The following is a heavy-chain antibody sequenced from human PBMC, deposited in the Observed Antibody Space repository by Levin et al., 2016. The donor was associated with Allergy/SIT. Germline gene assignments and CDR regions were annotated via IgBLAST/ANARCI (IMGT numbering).Heavy chain of an antibody. Sequence: WIRQPPGKGPEWVSVISRSGGSTYYGDSVKGRFTMSRDNSKSMLYLQMNSLRAEDTAVYYCANGPDSWGYGHYYFDYWGRGTLVTVSS. V-gene: IGHV3-23*01. CDR3: ANGPDSWGYGHYYFDY. CDR2: ISRSGGST. D-gene: IGHD4-17*01. J-gene: IGHJ4*02.